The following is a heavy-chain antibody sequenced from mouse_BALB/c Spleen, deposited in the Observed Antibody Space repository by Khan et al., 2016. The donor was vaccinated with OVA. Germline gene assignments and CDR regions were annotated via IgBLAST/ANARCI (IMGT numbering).Heavy chain of an antibody. Sequence: EVHLVASGGDLVKPGGSLKLSCAASGFTFSSYSMSWVRQTPDKRLEWVATISSDGDYTYYPDSVKGRFTISRDNAKNTLYLQMSSLKSEDTAMYYCASHLTGAFADWGQGTLVTVSA. CDR3: ASHLTGAFAD. D-gene: IGHD4-1*01. V-gene: IGHV5-6*01. J-gene: IGHJ3*01. CDR1: GFTFSSYS. CDR2: ISSDGDYT.